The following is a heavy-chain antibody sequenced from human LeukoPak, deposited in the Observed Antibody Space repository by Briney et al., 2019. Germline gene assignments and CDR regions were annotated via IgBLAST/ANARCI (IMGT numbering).Heavy chain of an antibody. CDR1: GFTFSSYA. Sequence: GGSLRLSCAASGFTFSSYAMSWVHQAPGKGLEWVSAISGSGGSTYYADSVKGRFTISRDNSKNTLYLQMNSLRAEDTAVYYCAKVDGYDILTGSYYFDYWGQGTLVTVSS. J-gene: IGHJ4*02. CDR3: AKVDGYDILTGSYYFDY. D-gene: IGHD3-9*01. CDR2: ISGSGGST. V-gene: IGHV3-23*01.